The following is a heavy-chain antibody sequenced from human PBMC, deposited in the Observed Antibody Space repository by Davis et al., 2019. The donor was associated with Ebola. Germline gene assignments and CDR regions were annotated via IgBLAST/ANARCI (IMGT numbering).Heavy chain of an antibody. CDR2: IKQDGSEK. V-gene: IGHV3-7*01. J-gene: IGHJ6*02. CDR3: ARVIAVAGTGYYYGMDV. CDR1: GFTFSSYW. D-gene: IGHD6-19*01. Sequence: GGSLRLSCAASGFTFSSYWMSWVRQAPGKGLEWVANIKQDGSEKYYVDSVKGRFTISRDNAKNSLYLQMNSLRAEDTAVYYCARVIAVAGTGYYYGMDVWGQGTTVTVSS.